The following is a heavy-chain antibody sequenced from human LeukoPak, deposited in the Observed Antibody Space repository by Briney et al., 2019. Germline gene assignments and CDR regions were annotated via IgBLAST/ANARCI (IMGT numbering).Heavy chain of an antibody. J-gene: IGHJ1*01. CDR3: ARDYYDSSGYYSAEYFQH. Sequence: GGSLRLSCVASGFNFSSYAMHWVRQAPGKGLEWVAVISYDGSNKYYADSVKGRFTISRDNSKNTLYLQMNSLRAEDTAVYYCARDYYDSSGYYSAEYFQHWGQGTLVTVSS. V-gene: IGHV3-30-3*01. D-gene: IGHD3-22*01. CDR1: GFNFSSYA. CDR2: ISYDGSNK.